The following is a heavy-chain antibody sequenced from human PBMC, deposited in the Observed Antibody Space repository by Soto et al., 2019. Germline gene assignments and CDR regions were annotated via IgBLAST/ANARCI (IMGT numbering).Heavy chain of an antibody. D-gene: IGHD2-21*01. J-gene: IGHJ4*01. CDR1: GDSISTYY. V-gene: IGHV4-59*01. CDR2: VYYSGST. Sequence: PXETLSLTCDAAGDSISTYYWSWIRQPPGKGLEWIGYVYYSGSTLYNPSLESRVTLSIDMSKKQVSLKLNSVIAADTAVYYCARTRMIESWIDYWGQGTLVTVSS. CDR3: ARTRMIESWIDY.